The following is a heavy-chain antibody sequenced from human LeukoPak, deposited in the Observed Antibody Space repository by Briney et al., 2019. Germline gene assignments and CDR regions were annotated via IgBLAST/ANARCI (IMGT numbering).Heavy chain of an antibody. CDR2: IYSGGSS. D-gene: IGHD1-26*01. J-gene: IGHJ4*02. Sequence: GGSLRLSCAASGFTVSSNYMSWVRQAPGKGLGWVAVIYSGGSSYYADSVKGRFTISRDNSKNTLYLQMNSLRAEDTAVYYCARGPSGSYSVYWGQGTLVTVSS. V-gene: IGHV3-53*01. CDR3: ARGPSGSYSVY. CDR1: GFTVSSNY.